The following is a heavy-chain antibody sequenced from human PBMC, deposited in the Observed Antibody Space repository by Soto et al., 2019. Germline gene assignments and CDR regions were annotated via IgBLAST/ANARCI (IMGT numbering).Heavy chain of an antibody. V-gene: IGHV4-59*01. CDR1: GGFISSYY. CDR2: IHHTGST. D-gene: IGHD3-22*01. Sequence: SETLSLTCTVSGGFISSYYWSWIRQSPGKGLELIGYIHHTGSTNYNPSLKSRVTMSLDTSRNQSSLKLYSVTAADTAVYYCARSIDSSGFYFSNCWGQGTLVTVSS. CDR3: ARSIDSSGFYFSNC. J-gene: IGHJ4*02.